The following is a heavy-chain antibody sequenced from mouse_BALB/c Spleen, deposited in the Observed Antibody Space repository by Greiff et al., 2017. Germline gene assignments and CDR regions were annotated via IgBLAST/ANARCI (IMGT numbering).Heavy chain of an antibody. CDR3: ARLTKDLPYAMDY. CDR1: GFTFSSYY. V-gene: IGHV5-6-2*01. J-gene: IGHJ4*01. Sequence: EVKLVESGGGLVKLGGSLKLSCAASGFTFSSYYMSWVRQTPEKRLELVAAINSNGGSTYYPDTVKGRFTISRDNAKNTLYLQMSSLKSEDTALYYCARLTKDLPYAMDYWGQGTSVTVSS. D-gene: IGHD2-12*01. CDR2: INSNGGST.